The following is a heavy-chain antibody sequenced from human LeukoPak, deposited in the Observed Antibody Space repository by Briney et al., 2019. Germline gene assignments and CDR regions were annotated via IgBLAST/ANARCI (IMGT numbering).Heavy chain of an antibody. CDR2: IYYSGST. CDR3: AREGSHDAFDI. V-gene: IGHV4-30-4*01. Sequence: TLSLTCTVSGGSISSGDYYWSWIRQPPGKGLEWIGYIYYSGSTYYNPSLRSRVTISVDTSKNQFSLKLSSVTAADTAVYYCAREGSHDAFDIWGQGTMATVSS. CDR1: GGSISSGDYY. J-gene: IGHJ3*02.